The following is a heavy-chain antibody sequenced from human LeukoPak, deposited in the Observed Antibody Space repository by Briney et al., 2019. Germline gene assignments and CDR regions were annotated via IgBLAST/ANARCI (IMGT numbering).Heavy chain of an antibody. D-gene: IGHD2/OR15-2a*01. CDR2: IYYSGST. CDR3: ARARAISWFDP. Sequence: SETLSLTCTVSGGPISSYYWSWIRQPPGKGLEWIGYIYYSGSTNYNPSLKSRVTISVDTSKNQFSLKLSSVTAADTAVYYCARARAISWFDPWGQGTLVTVSS. J-gene: IGHJ5*02. CDR1: GGPISSYY. V-gene: IGHV4-59*01.